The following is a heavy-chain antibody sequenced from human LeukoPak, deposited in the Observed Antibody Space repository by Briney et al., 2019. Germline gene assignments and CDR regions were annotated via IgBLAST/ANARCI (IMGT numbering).Heavy chain of an antibody. D-gene: IGHD2-2*01. CDR3: ATDRTSYQPLSY. CDR1: GYALTELS. Sequence: GASVKVSCKVSGYALTELSMHWVRQAPGKGLEWMGGFDPEDGETIYAQKFQGRVTMTGDTSTDTAYMELSSLRSEDTAVYYCATDRTSYQPLSYWGQGTLVTVSS. V-gene: IGHV1-24*01. CDR2: FDPEDGET. J-gene: IGHJ4*02.